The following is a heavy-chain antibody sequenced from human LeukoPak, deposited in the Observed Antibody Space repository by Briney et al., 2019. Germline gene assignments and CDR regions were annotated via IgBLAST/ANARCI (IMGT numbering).Heavy chain of an antibody. CDR3: ARLRRYYDSSGYAPDY. V-gene: IGHV4-38-2*02. CDR2: IYHSGST. CDR1: GYSISSGYY. D-gene: IGHD3-22*01. Sequence: SETLSLTCTVSGYSISSGYYWGWIRQPPGKGLVWIGSIYHSGSTYYNPSLKSRVTISVDTSKNQFSLKLSSVTAADTAVYYCARLRRYYDSSGYAPDYWGQGTLVTVSS. J-gene: IGHJ4*02.